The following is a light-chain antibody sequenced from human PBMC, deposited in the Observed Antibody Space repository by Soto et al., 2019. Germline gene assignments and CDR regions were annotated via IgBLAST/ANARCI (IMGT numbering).Light chain of an antibody. CDR1: SGDVGGFEY. Sequence: QSALSQPASVSGSPGQSITISWTGTSGDVGGFEYVSWYQHQPGKAPKLIIYDVTKRPSGVSNRFSGSKSGNTASLTISGIQAEDEGDYYCGSITRSSTSVFGTGTKVTVL. CDR3: GSITRSSTSV. V-gene: IGLV2-14*01. J-gene: IGLJ1*01. CDR2: DVT.